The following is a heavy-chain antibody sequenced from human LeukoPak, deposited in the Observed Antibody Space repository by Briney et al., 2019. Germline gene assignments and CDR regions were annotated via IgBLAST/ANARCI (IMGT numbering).Heavy chain of an antibody. D-gene: IGHD2-2*01. CDR3: AKDRMKWRVAAASIEY. J-gene: IGHJ4*02. Sequence: GGSLRLSCAASGFTFSSFWLSWVRQAPGKGLEWVANVNQGGSEKNYVDSVKGRFTISRDNSKSTLYLQMNSLRGDDTAVYYCAKDRMKWRVAAASIEYWGRGTLVTVST. CDR1: GFTFSSFW. V-gene: IGHV3-7*05. CDR2: VNQGGSEK.